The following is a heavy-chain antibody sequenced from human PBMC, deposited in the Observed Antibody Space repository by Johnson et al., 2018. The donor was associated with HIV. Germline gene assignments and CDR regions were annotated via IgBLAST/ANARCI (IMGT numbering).Heavy chain of an antibody. CDR1: GFTFSSYA. J-gene: IGHJ3*02. Sequence: QVQLVESGGGVVQPGRSLRLSCAASGFTFSSYAMHWVRQAPGKGMEWVAVISYDGSNKYYADSVKGRFTSSRDNSKNTLYLQMNSLRTEDTAVYYCAKDLETYGDLRRMDAFDIWGQGTMVTVSS. CDR3: AKDLETYGDLRRMDAFDI. V-gene: IGHV3-30-3*01. D-gene: IGHD4-17*01. CDR2: ISYDGSNK.